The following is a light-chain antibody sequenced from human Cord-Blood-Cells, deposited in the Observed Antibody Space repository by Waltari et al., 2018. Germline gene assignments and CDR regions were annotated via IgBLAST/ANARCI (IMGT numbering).Light chain of an antibody. J-gene: IGLJ3*02. V-gene: IGLV4-69*01. CDR3: QTWGTGINWV. Sequence: QLVLTQSPSASASLGASVTLTCTLTTGHSSYAIACHQKQQAQGPRYLMKLNSDGSHSKGDGIPDRFSGSSSGGERYLTISSLQSEDEADDYCQTWGTGINWVFGGGTKLTVL. CDR2: LNSDGSH. CDR1: TGHSSYA.